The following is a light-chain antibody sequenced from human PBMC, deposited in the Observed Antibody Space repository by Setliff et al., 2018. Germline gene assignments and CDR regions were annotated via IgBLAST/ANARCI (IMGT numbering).Light chain of an antibody. J-gene: IGLJ1*01. CDR3: SSYTSSSTRV. Sequence: QSVLAQPASASGSPGQSVTISCTGSSTDVGRYIFVSWYQQHPGKAPRLMIFDVSNRPSGVSNRFSGSKSGSTASLTISGLQPEDEADYYCSSYTSSSTRVFGTGTKVTVL. CDR1: STDVGRYIF. CDR2: DVS. V-gene: IGLV2-14*03.